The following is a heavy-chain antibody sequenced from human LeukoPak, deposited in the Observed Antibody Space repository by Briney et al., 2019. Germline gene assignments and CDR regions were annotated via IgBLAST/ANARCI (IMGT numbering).Heavy chain of an antibody. CDR1: GFTFGDYA. Sequence: PGGSLRLSCAASGFTFGDYAMHWVRQAPGKGLEWVSGISWNSDSIGYADSVKGRFTISRDNAKNSLYLQMNSLRAEDTAVYYCARAKRRLVMAYYYGMDVWGQGTTVTVSS. V-gene: IGHV3-9*01. CDR2: ISWNSDSI. J-gene: IGHJ6*02. D-gene: IGHD3-9*01. CDR3: ARAKRRLVMAYYYGMDV.